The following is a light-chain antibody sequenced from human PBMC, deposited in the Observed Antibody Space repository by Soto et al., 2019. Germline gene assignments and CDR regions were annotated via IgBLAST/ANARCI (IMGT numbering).Light chain of an antibody. CDR1: QSISSS. J-gene: IGKJ1*01. CDR3: QQRSEWPRT. Sequence: EIVFTQSPATLSLSPGERATLSCRASQSISSSLAWYQQKPGQAPRLLIYDASTRATGFPARFSGSGSGTDFTLTIGSLEPEDFAVYYCQQRSEWPRTFGQGTKVEVK. V-gene: IGKV3-11*01. CDR2: DAS.